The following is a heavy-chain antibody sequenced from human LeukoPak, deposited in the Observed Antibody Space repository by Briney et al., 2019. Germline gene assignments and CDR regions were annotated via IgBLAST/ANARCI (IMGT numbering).Heavy chain of an antibody. D-gene: IGHD6-13*01. CDR1: GFTFSNYW. CDR3: ARWQPGFDP. CDR2: IKQDGSEK. J-gene: IGHJ5*02. Sequence: GGSLRLSCAASGFTFSNYWMSRVRQAPGKGLEWVANIKQDGSEKYYVDSVEGRFAISRDSAQNSLYLQMNSLRVEDTAMYYCARWQPGFDPWGQGTLVTVSS. V-gene: IGHV3-7*01.